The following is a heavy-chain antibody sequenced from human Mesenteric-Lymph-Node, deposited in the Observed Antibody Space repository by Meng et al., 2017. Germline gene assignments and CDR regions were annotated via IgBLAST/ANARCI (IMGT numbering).Heavy chain of an antibody. D-gene: IGHD3-16*01. CDR3: GGGGLGGDY. Sequence: GESLKISCAASGFTISSYAMHWVRQAPGKGLEYVSAISSNGGSTYYASSVKGRFTISKDNSKNTLYLQMGSLGAEDMAVYYFGGGGLGGDYWGQGTLVTVSS. CDR1: GFTISSYA. CDR2: ISSNGGST. J-gene: IGHJ4*02. V-gene: IGHV3-64*01.